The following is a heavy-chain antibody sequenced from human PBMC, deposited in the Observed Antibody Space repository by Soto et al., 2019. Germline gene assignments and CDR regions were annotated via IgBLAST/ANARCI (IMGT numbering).Heavy chain of an antibody. CDR2: INADGSIA. V-gene: IGHV3-74*01. CDR1: GFSFSDSW. D-gene: IGHD7-27*01. CDR3: GRERWGLLDI. Sequence: EVQLVESGGGLVQPGGSLRLSCAASGFSFSDSWMAWARQAPGKGLFWVSRINADGSIAHDAESVKGRFTISRDNAKNTLGLQVNSLRDDDTAVYYCGRERWGLLDIWGQGAMVTVSS. J-gene: IGHJ3*02.